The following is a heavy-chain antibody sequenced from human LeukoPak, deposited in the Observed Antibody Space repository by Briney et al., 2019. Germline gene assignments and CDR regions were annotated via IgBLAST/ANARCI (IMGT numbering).Heavy chain of an antibody. D-gene: IGHD5-24*01. V-gene: IGHV3-9*01. Sequence: GRSLRLSCAASGFTFDVYAMHWVRQAPGKGLEWVSGISWNSGSIGYADSVKGRFTISRGNAKNSLYLQMNSLRAEDTALYYCAKEMATTPCFDYWGQGTLVTVSS. CDR3: AKEMATTPCFDY. CDR2: ISWNSGSI. CDR1: GFTFDVYA. J-gene: IGHJ4*02.